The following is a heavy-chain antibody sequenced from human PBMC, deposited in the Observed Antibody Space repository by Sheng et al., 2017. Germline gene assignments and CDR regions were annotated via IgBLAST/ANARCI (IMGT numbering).Heavy chain of an antibody. CDR3: ARVAKTGADYYYGMDV. V-gene: IGHV4-59*01. CDR1: GGSISSYY. CDR2: IYYSGST. J-gene: IGHJ6*02. Sequence: QVQLQESGPGLVKPSETLSLTCTVSGGSISSYYWSWIRQPPGKGLEWIGYIYYSGSTNYNPSLKSRVTISVDTSKNQFSLKLSSVTAADTAVYYCARVAKTGADYYYGMDVWGLRDHGHRLL. D-gene: IGHD7-27*01.